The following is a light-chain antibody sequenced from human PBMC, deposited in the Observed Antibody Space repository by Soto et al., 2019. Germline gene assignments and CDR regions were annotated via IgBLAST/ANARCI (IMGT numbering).Light chain of an antibody. J-gene: IGKJ3*01. V-gene: IGKV1-9*01. CDR3: QQLKSFPFT. CDR1: QGISSY. CDR2: AAS. Sequence: IQLTQSPSSLSASVGDRVTITCRASQGISSYLAWSQQKPGKAPKLLIYAASTLEIGIPSRFSGSGSGTDFTLTKSSLQPEDFATYYCQQLKSFPFTFGHEDKSGYQT.